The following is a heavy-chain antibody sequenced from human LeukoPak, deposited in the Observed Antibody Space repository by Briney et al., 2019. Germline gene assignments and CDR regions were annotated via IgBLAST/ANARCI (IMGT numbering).Heavy chain of an antibody. J-gene: IGHJ4*02. V-gene: IGHV3-23*01. D-gene: IGHD6-19*01. CDR2: ISGSGGST. CDR3: AKDIAVADGFPQLFDY. Sequence: GGSLRLSCAVSGLTFSTYSMTWVRQAPGKGLEWVSAISGSGGSTYYADSVKGRFTISRDNSKNTLYLQMNSLRAEDTAVYYCAKDIAVADGFPQLFDYWGQGTLVTVS. CDR1: GLTFSTYS.